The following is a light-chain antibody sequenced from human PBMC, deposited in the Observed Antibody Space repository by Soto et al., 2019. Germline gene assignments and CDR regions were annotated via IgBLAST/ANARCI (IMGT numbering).Light chain of an antibody. V-gene: IGKV3-11*01. CDR3: QQCNNWPPIT. CDR2: DVS. CDR1: QSVGNC. J-gene: IGKJ5*01. Sequence: EIVLTQSPATLSLSPGERATLSCRASQSVGNCLAWYQQKPGQAPRLLIYDVSSRAPGIPARFGGSGSGTDFTLTISSLEPEDFAVYYCQQCNNWPPITFAPGTRLEIK.